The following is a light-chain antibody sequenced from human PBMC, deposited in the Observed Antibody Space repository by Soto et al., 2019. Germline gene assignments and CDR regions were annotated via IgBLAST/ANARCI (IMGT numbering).Light chain of an antibody. CDR2: AAS. V-gene: IGKV1-17*01. CDR1: QGITND. CDR3: LQYNTSPGM. J-gene: IGKJ1*01. Sequence: DIQMTQSPSSLSASVGDRITITCRASQGITNDLGWYQQKPGKAPKRLIYAASTLQFGVPSRFSGSGSGTEFTLTISSLQPEDFATYYCLQYNTSPGMFGRGTKVEIK.